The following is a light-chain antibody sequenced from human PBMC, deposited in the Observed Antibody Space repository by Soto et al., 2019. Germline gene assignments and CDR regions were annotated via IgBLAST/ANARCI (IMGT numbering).Light chain of an antibody. CDR1: SSDIGGHKF. Sequence: QSALTQPPSASGSPGQSVTVSCTGTSSDIGGHKFVSWYQQHPGKAPKVMIYEVSKRPSGVPDRFSGSKSGNTASLTVSGLQPEDEADYYCSSYAGDNNLVVFGGGTQLTVL. J-gene: IGLJ2*01. V-gene: IGLV2-8*01. CDR3: SSYAGDNNLVV. CDR2: EVS.